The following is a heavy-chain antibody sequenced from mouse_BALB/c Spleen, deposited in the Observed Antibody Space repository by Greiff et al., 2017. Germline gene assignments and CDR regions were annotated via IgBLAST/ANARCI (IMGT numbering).Heavy chain of an antibody. J-gene: IGHJ3*01. CDR1: GYSITSDYA. CDR2: ISYSGST. CDR3: ARFDDDGVAY. V-gene: IGHV3-2*02. D-gene: IGHD2-4*01. Sequence: EVKLLESGPGLVQPSQSLSLTCTVTGYSITSDYAWNWIRQFPGNKLEWMGYISYSGSTSYNPSLKSRISITRDTSKNQFFLQLNSVTTEETATYYCARFDDDGVAYWGQGTLVTVSA.